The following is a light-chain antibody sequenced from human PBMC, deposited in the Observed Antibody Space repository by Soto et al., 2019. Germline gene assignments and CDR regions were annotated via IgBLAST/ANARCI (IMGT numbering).Light chain of an antibody. CDR3: QQYDTFPRT. V-gene: IGKV1-16*02. J-gene: IGKJ1*01. Sequence: DIQMTQSPSSLSASVGDRVTITCRASQGVNKYVAWFQQKPGRASKSLIYATYSLQSGVPSHFSASGSGTEFTLTISSLQPEDFATYYCQQYDTFPRTFGQGTKVEI. CDR1: QGVNKY. CDR2: ATY.